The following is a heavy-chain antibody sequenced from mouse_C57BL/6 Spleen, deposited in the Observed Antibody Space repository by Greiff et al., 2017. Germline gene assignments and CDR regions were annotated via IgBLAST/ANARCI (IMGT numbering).Heavy chain of an antibody. CDR1: GYSITSGYY. V-gene: IGHV3-6*01. J-gene: IGHJ1*03. D-gene: IGHD3-3*01. Sequence: EESGPGLVKPSQSLSLTCSVTGYSITSGYYWNWIRQFPGNKLEWMGYISYDGSNNYNPSLKNRISITRDTSKNQFFLKLNSVTTEDTATYYCARDGTGWYFDVWGTGTTVTVSS. CDR3: ARDGTGWYFDV. CDR2: ISYDGSN.